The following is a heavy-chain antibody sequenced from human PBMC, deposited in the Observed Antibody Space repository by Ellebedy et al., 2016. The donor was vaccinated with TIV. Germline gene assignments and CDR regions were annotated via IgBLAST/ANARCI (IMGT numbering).Heavy chain of an antibody. D-gene: IGHD6-13*01. CDR1: GYTFTDYR. V-gene: IGHV1-2*02. CDR2: INPNSGGT. CDR3: ARDSSSSWYYIDY. Sequence: AASVKVSCKASGYTFTDYRLDWVRQAPGLGLEWMGWINPNSGGTNYAQKFQGRVTMTRDTSISTAYMELSRLRSDDTAVYFCARDSSSSWYYIDYWGQGTLVTVSS. J-gene: IGHJ4*02.